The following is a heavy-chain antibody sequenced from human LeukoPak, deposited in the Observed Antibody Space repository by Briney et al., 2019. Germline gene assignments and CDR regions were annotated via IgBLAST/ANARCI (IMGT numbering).Heavy chain of an antibody. Sequence: SETLSLTCTVSGGSISSYYWSWIRQPPGKGLEWIGYIYYSGSTNYNPSLKSRVTISVDTSKNQFSLKLSSVTAAGTAVYYCARLYYDSFFDYWGQGTLVTVSS. J-gene: IGHJ4*02. V-gene: IGHV4-59*08. CDR3: ARLYYDSFFDY. CDR2: IYYSGST. D-gene: IGHD3-22*01. CDR1: GGSISSYY.